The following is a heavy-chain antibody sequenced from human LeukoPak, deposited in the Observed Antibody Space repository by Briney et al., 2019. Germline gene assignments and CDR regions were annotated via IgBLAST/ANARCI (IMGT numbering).Heavy chain of an antibody. Sequence: GGSLRLSCAASGFTFSSYAMSWVRQAPGKGLEWVSAISGSGGSTYYADSVKGRFTISRDNSKNTLYLQMNSLRAEDTAVYYCATHMVVVTATLDYWGQGTLVTVSS. J-gene: IGHJ4*02. D-gene: IGHD2-21*02. V-gene: IGHV3-23*01. CDR1: GFTFSSYA. CDR2: ISGSGGST. CDR3: ATHMVVVTATLDY.